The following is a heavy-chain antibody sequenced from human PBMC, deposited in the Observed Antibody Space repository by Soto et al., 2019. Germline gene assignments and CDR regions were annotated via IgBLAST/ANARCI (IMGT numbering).Heavy chain of an antibody. V-gene: IGHV3-23*01. CDR1: GFPLSTYG. CDR2: ITGTGGKT. Sequence: EVQLLESGGGLVQPGGSLRLSCAASGFPLSTYGMTWVRQAPGKGLAWVSAITGTGGKTYYVDSVKGRFTSSRDNSENMLYLQVNSLRGEGTAVYYCARIRGYWYGLDVWGQGTRVTVSS. CDR3: ARIRGYWYGLDV. J-gene: IGHJ6*02. D-gene: IGHD3-10*01.